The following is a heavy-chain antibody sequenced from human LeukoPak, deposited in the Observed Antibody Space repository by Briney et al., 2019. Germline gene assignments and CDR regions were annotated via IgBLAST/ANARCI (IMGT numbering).Heavy chain of an antibody. J-gene: IGHJ5*02. CDR1: GFTFSNAW. Sequence: GGSLRLSCAASGFTFSNAWMSWVRQAPGKGLEWVGRIKSKIDGGTTDYAAPVKGRFTISRDDSKNTLYLQMNSLKTEDTAVYYCTTDAGSWFDPWGQGTLVTVSS. CDR2: IKSKIDGGTT. D-gene: IGHD3-10*01. V-gene: IGHV3-15*01. CDR3: TTDAGSWFDP.